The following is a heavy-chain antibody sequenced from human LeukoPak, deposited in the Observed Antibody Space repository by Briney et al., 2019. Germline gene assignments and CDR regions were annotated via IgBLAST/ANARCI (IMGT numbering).Heavy chain of an antibody. D-gene: IGHD3-22*01. CDR2: IIPILGIA. CDR3: ARVAMIAPGGWFDP. V-gene: IGHV1-69*04. CDR1: GGTFSSYA. Sequence: SVKVSCKASGGTFSSYAISWVRQAPGQGLEWMGRIIPILGIANYAQKFQGRVTITADKSTSTAYMELSSLTSEDTAVYYCARVAMIAPGGWFDPWGQGTLVTVSS. J-gene: IGHJ5*02.